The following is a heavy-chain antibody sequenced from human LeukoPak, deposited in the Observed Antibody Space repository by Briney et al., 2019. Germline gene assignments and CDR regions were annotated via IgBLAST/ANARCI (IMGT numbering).Heavy chain of an antibody. J-gene: IGHJ4*02. CDR1: GFTFNTYG. D-gene: IGHD4-17*01. CDR2: ISYDGSNE. Sequence: GGSLRLSCAASGFTFNTYGMHWVRQAQGKGLEWVAVISYDGSNEYYADSVKGRFTISRDNSKNTLYLQMDSLRVEDTAVYFCAKDMGDADYGVDYWGQGTLVTVSS. CDR3: AKDMGDADYGVDY. V-gene: IGHV3-30*18.